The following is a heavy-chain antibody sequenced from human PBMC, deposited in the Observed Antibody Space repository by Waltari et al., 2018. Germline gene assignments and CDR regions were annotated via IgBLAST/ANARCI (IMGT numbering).Heavy chain of an antibody. D-gene: IGHD2-8*01. CDR3: ATPRYCTNGVCFGFDY. V-gene: IGHV1-24*01. CDR1: GYTLTELS. CDR2: FDPEDGET. J-gene: IGHJ4*02. Sequence: VQLVQSGAEVKKPGASVKVSCKVSGYTLTELSLRWVRQAPGKGLEWMGGFDPEDGETIYAQKFQGRVTMTEDTSTDTAYMELSSLRSEDTAVYYCATPRYCTNGVCFGFDYWGQGTLVTVSS.